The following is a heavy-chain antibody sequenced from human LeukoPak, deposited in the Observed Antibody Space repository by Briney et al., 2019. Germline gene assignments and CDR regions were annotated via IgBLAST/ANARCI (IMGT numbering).Heavy chain of an antibody. D-gene: IGHD3-22*01. CDR2: IYYTGRT. Sequence: SETLSLTCSLSGDYISSSSYYWGWRRQPPGRGVEWVGNIYYTGRTYYNPSLKSRVSESIDTSRNEFSLKLSSVTAADTAVYYCVRLYYYDASGPPLWGQGTLVIVSS. J-gene: IGHJ4*02. CDR3: VRLYYYDASGPPL. V-gene: IGHV4-39*01. CDR1: GDYISSSSYY.